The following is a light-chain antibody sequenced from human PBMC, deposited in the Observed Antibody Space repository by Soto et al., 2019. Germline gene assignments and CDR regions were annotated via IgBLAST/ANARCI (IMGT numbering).Light chain of an antibody. CDR2: DAS. Sequence: DIQMTQSPSSLSASVGDRVTITCQVSQDISNYLNWYQQKPGKAPKLLIYDASNLETGVPSRFSGSGSGTDFTFTISSLQPEDIATYYCQQYDNLPFTFGPGTKVDIK. J-gene: IGKJ3*01. V-gene: IGKV1-33*01. CDR1: QDISNY. CDR3: QQYDNLPFT.